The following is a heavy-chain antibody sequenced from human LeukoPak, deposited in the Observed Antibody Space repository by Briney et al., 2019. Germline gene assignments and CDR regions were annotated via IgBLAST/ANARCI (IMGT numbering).Heavy chain of an antibody. CDR1: GFPFSNYW. Sequence: GGSLRLSCAASGFPFSNYWMHWVRQAPGKGPEWVARVYKDGSITNYADSVKGRFTISRDNAKNTVYLQMNSLRAEDTAVYYCAKVAAVVPAAPYSYYYYYYYMDVWGKGTTVTVSS. J-gene: IGHJ6*03. CDR2: VYKDGSIT. V-gene: IGHV3-74*01. CDR3: AKVAAVVPAAPYSYYYYYYYMDV. D-gene: IGHD2-2*01.